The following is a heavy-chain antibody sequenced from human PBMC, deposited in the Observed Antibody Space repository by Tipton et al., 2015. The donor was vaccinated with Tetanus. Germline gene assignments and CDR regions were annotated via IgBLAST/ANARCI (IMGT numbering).Heavy chain of an antibody. Sequence: SLRLSCAASGFIFSSYGIHWVRQAPGKGLEWVAVSWYDGTDTYYADSVKGRFTLSRDNSKNTLYLQMNSLRVEDTAVYYCARGADCSGGSCFSGDFDNWGQGTQVTVSS. CDR3: ARGADCSGGSCFSGDFDN. J-gene: IGHJ4*02. CDR2: SWYDGTDT. V-gene: IGHV3-33*01. CDR1: GFIFSSYG. D-gene: IGHD2-15*01.